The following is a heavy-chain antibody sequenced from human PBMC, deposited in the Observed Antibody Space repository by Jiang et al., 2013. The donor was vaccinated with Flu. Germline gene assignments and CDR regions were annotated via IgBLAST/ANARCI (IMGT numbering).Heavy chain of an antibody. V-gene: IGHV4-39*07. D-gene: IGHD1-26*01. Sequence: LLKPSETLSLTCTVSGGSFNSDSYYWGWIRQPPGKRLEWIGGIYYSGSAYYNPSLSSRVAMSVDTSKNQLSLKLSSVTAADTAVYYCARAQKYSGFELPYFDYWGQGILVTVSS. CDR1: GGSFNSDSYY. CDR2: IYYSGSA. CDR3: ARAQKYSGFELPYFDY. J-gene: IGHJ4*02.